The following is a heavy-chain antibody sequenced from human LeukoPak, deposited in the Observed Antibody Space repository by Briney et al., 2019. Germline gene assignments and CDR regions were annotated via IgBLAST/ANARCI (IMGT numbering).Heavy chain of an antibody. J-gene: IGHJ4*02. D-gene: IGHD1-26*01. CDR2: IYPRDGST. V-gene: IGHV1-46*01. Sequence: GASVKVSCKASGYTFTSNYIHWVRQDPGQGLEWMGMIYPRDGSTSYAQKFQGRVTVTRDTSTSTVHMELSGLRSEDTAVYYCASWGRRIVGATEYYFDYWGQGTLVTVSS. CDR1: GYTFTSNY. CDR3: ASWGRRIVGATEYYFDY.